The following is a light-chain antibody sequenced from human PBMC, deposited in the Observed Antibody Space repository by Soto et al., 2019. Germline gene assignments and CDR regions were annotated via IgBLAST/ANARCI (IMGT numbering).Light chain of an antibody. J-gene: IGKJ2*01. CDR3: QHYDNLPYT. CDR2: DAS. Sequence: DIQMTQSPSSLSASVGDRVTITCQASQDISNYLNWYQQKPGKAPRLLIYDASNLETGVPSRFSGSGSGTDFTFIISSLSAEDIVNYYYQHYDNLPYTFGQGTTLEIK. CDR1: QDISNY. V-gene: IGKV1-33*01.